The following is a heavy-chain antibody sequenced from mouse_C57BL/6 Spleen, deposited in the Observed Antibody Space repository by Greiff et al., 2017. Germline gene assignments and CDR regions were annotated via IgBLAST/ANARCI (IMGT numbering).Heavy chain of an antibody. CDR1: GYTFTGYG. V-gene: IGHV1-15*01. Sequence: QVQLQQPGAELVRPGASVTLSCKASGYTFTGYGMHWVKQTPVHGLAWIGAIDPAPGGTAYNQKFKGKATLTVDPSSSTAYMQLRSLTTSYSAVYYGTYDFGSCPFDYWGQGTSLTVSS. CDR2: IDPAPGGT. J-gene: IGHJ2*02. D-gene: IGHD1-1*01. CDR3: TYDFGSCPFDY.